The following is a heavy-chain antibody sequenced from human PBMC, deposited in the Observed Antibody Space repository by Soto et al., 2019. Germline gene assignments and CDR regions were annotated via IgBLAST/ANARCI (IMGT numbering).Heavy chain of an antibody. J-gene: IGHJ5*02. CDR2: ISSSGSTI. D-gene: IGHD3-3*01. CDR3: ARRGDTIFGVVIRWFDP. Sequence: QVQLVESGGGLVKPGGSLRLSCAASGFTFSDYYMSWIRQAPGKGLEWVSYISSSGSTIYYADSVKVRFTISRDKAKNSLYLPMNSLRAEDTAVYYCARRGDTIFGVVIRWFDPWGQGTLVTVSS. V-gene: IGHV3-11*01. CDR1: GFTFSDYY.